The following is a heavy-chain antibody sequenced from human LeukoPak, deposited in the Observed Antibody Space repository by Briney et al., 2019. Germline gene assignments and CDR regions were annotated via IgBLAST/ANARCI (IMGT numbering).Heavy chain of an antibody. Sequence: ASVKVSCKASGYTFTSYGISWVRQAPGQGLEWMGWISAYNGNTNYAQKLQGRVTMTTDTSTSTAYMELRSLRSDDTAVYYCARDRRACSSTSCYSETLGYWGQGTLVTVSS. CDR1: GYTFTSYG. CDR2: ISAYNGNT. V-gene: IGHV1-18*01. CDR3: ARDRRACSSTSCYSETLGY. J-gene: IGHJ4*02. D-gene: IGHD2-2*02.